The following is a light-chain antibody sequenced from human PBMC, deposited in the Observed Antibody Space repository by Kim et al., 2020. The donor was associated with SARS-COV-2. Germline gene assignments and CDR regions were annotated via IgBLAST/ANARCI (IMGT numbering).Light chain of an antibody. V-gene: IGLV1-47*02. CDR1: SSNIGSFY. Sequence: QSVLTQPPSASATPGQRVTISCSGSSSNIGSFYVYWDQHLPGRAPKLLVYSNNQRPSGVPNRFSGSKSGTSASLAISGLQSEDEGDYYCAVWDGTLSGHVLFGGGTQLTVL. CDR3: AVWDGTLSGHVL. CDR2: SNN. J-gene: IGLJ2*01.